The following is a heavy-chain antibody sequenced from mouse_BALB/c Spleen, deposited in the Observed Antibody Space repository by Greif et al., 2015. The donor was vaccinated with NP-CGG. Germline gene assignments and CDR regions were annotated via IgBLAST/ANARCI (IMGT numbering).Heavy chain of an antibody. D-gene: IGHD2-1*01. CDR2: IDPSDSET. CDR3: ARRDGNAWFAY. J-gene: IGHJ3*01. Sequence: VQLQQSGAELVKPRAPVKLSCKASGYTFTSYWMNWVKQRPGRGLEWIGRIDPSDSETHYNQKFKDKATLTVDKSSSTAYIQRSSLTSEDSAVYYCARRDGNAWFAYWGQGTLVTVSA. CDR1: GYTFTSYW. V-gene: IGHV1-69*02.